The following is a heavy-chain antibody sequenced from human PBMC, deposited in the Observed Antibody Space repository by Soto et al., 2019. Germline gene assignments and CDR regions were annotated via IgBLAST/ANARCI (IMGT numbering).Heavy chain of an antibody. V-gene: IGHV3-23*01. CDR3: AKDRIAVAAGLFDY. J-gene: IGHJ4*02. CDR2: ISGSGGST. CDR1: GFTFISYA. D-gene: IGHD6-19*01. Sequence: GGSLILSCAASGFTFISYAMSWVRQAPGKGLEWVSAISGSGGSTYYADSVKGRFTISRDNSKNTLYLQMNSLRAEDTAVYYCAKDRIAVAAGLFDYWGQGTLVTVSS.